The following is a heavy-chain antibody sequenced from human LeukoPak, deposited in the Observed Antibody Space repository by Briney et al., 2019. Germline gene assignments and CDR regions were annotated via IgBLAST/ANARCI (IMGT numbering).Heavy chain of an antibody. CDR3: ATDGGQLARSPSLVVSS. CDR2: IKQDGSEK. V-gene: IGHV3-7*05. Sequence: GGSLRLSCAASGFTFSTYWMSWVRQSPGKGLEWVANIKQDGSEKYYVDSVKGRFTISRDNVKNSLYLQMNSLRAEDTAVYYCATDGGQLARSPSLVVSSWGQGTLVTVSS. J-gene: IGHJ4*02. D-gene: IGHD6-6*01. CDR1: GFTFSTYW.